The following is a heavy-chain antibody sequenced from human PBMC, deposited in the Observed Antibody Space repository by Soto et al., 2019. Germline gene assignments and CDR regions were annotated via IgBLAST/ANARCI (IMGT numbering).Heavy chain of an antibody. J-gene: IGHJ4*02. CDR2: ISYDGSNK. CDR3: AKSRSASDIVVVSATFFDY. CDR1: GFTFSSDV. V-gene: IGHV3-30*18. Sequence: QVQLVESGGGVVQPGRSLRLSCAASGFTFSSDVMRWVRHARGTGLEWVAGISYDGSNKYYADSVKGRFTISRDNSKNTLYLQMNSLRAEDTAVYYCAKSRSASDIVVVSATFFDYWGQGTLVTFSS. D-gene: IGHD2-2*01.